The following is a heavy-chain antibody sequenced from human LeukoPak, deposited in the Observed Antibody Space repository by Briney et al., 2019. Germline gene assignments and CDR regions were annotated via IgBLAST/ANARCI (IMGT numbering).Heavy chain of an antibody. CDR3: ARRYSSNWYFDY. CDR2: YYNSGST. J-gene: IGHJ4*02. Sequence: SETLSLTCTVSGGSTSYNCWSWMRQPPGKGLEWIGTYYNSGSTNYDPSLKSRATISIDTSKNQFSLKMTSVTAADTAVYYCARRYSSNWYFDYWGQGTLVTVSS. D-gene: IGHD6-13*01. V-gene: IGHV4-59*12. CDR1: GGSTSYNC.